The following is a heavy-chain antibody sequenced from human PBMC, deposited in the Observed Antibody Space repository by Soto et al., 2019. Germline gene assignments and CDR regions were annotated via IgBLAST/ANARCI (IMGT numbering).Heavy chain of an antibody. D-gene: IGHD6-13*01. CDR3: ANSGYSSSWYFDY. J-gene: IGHJ4*02. V-gene: IGHV3-30*18. CDR2: ISYDGSNK. Sequence: PGGSLRLSCAASGFTFSSYGMHWVRQAPGKGLEWVAVISYDGSNKYYADSVKGRFTISRDNSKNTLYLQMNSLRAEDTAVYYCANSGYSSSWYFDYWGQRTLVTVSS. CDR1: GFTFSSYG.